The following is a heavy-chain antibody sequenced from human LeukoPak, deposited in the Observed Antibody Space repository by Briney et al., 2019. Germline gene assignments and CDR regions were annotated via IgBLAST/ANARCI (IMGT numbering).Heavy chain of an antibody. Sequence: GGSLRLSCAASGFIFSNYGMHWVRQAPGKGLEWVAVIAYDGSKGYYADSVKGRFTISRDNPKNTLYLQMNSLRAEDSAVYYCAKEPTSGEIDFWGQGTLVTVSS. CDR2: IAYDGSKG. D-gene: IGHD3-10*01. J-gene: IGHJ4*02. CDR1: GFIFSNYG. V-gene: IGHV3-30*18. CDR3: AKEPTSGEIDF.